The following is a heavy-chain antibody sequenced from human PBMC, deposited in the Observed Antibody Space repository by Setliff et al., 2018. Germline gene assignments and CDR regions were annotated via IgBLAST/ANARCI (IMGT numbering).Heavy chain of an antibody. CDR3: ARDRSVPPSYYNFWSGSSYYYYYMDV. Sequence: GGSLRLSCAASGFTFSSYWMSWVRQAPGKGLEWVANIKRDGSEKYYVDSVKGRFTISRDNAKNSLYLQMNSLRAEDTAVYYCARDRSVPPSYYNFWSGSSYYYYYMDVWGKGTTVTVSS. V-gene: IGHV3-7*01. J-gene: IGHJ6*03. D-gene: IGHD3-3*01. CDR1: GFTFSSYW. CDR2: IKRDGSEK.